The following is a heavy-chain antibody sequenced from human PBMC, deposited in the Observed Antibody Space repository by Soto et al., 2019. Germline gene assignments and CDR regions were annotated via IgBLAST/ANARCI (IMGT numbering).Heavy chain of an antibody. Sequence: PGGSLRLSCAASGFTFSSYGMHWVRQAPGKGLEWVAVISYDGSNKYYADSVKGRFTISRDNSKNTLYLQMNSLRGEDTAVYYCAKDGTYTYYYGSGSYYNDYYYGMDVWGQGTTVTVSS. V-gene: IGHV3-30*18. CDR3: AKDGTYTYYYGSGSYYNDYYYGMDV. D-gene: IGHD3-10*01. CDR2: ISYDGSNK. J-gene: IGHJ6*02. CDR1: GFTFSSYG.